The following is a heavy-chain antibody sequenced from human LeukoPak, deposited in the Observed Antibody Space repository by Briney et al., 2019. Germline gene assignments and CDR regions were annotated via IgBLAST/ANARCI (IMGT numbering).Heavy chain of an antibody. CDR3: VRDLILVWTPGDDFDF. Sequence: GGSLRLSCAASGFAFSAYWMHWVRQAPGKGLEWVSRINEDATTITYADLVKGRFIISRDNSKKLLYLQMNNLRAEETAVYYCVRDLILVWTPGDDFDFWGQGTLVIVSS. V-gene: IGHV3-74*01. J-gene: IGHJ4*02. CDR2: INEDATTI. D-gene: IGHD3-16*01. CDR1: GFAFSAYW.